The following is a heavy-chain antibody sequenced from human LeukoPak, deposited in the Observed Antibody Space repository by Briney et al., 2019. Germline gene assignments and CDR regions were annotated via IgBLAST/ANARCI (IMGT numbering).Heavy chain of an antibody. CDR1: GYTFTSYG. CDR2: ISAYNGNT. J-gene: IGHJ4*02. D-gene: IGHD5-18*01. V-gene: IGHV1-18*01. CDR3: ARRGLRYNYDFDN. Sequence: ASVKVSCKASGYTFTSYGISWVRQAPGQGLEWMGWISAYNGNTYYTQEVQGRDTMTTDTSTNTAYMELRSLRSDDTAVYYCARRGLRYNYDFDNWGQGTLVTASS.